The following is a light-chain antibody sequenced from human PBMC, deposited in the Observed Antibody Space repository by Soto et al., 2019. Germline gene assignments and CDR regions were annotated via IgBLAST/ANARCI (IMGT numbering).Light chain of an antibody. V-gene: IGKV3-15*01. J-gene: IGKJ1*01. Sequence: EIVMTQSPATLSVSPGERATLSCRASQSVSSNLAWYQQKPGQAPRLLIYGASTRAAGIPARFSGGGSRTEITLTISSLQSEDFAVYFCQQYNDWPPWTFGQGTNVEIK. CDR1: QSVSSN. CDR2: GAS. CDR3: QQYNDWPPWT.